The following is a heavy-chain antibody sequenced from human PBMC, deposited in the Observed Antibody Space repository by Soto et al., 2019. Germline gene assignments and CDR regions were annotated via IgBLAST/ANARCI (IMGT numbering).Heavy chain of an antibody. CDR2: IYSGGTT. CDR3: ARDGGSSGVDY. D-gene: IGHD6-19*01. V-gene: IGHV3-53*01. CDR1: GFTVSNNY. Sequence: EVQLVESGGGLIQPGGSLRLSCAASGFTVSNNYMSWVRQAPGKGLEWVSVIYSGGTTYYSDSVKGRFTISRDNSKNALYLHMNSLRAEDTAVYYCARDGGSSGVDYWGQGTLVTVSS. J-gene: IGHJ4*02.